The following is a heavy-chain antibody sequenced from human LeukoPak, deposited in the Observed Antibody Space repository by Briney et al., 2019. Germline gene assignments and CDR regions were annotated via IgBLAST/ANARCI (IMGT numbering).Heavy chain of an antibody. CDR3: AGSANGEYSFDY. CDR2: IYASSGTI. V-gene: IGHV3-48*04. Sequence: GGSLRLSCAASGFTFSSYCMSWVRQAPGKGVEWVSYIYASSGTIYYADSVKGRFTISRDNARNSLYLQMNSLRAGDTAVYYCAGSANGEYSFDYWGQGTLVTVSS. D-gene: IGHD7-27*01. J-gene: IGHJ4*02. CDR1: GFTFSSYC.